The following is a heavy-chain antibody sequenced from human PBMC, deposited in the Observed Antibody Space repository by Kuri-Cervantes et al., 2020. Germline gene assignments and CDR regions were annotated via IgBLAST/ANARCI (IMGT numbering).Heavy chain of an antibody. CDR2: IYSGGST. CDR3: ARWRGAPEDY. Sequence: GESLKISCAASGFTVSSNYMSWVRQAPGKGLEWVSVIYSGGSTYYADSVKGRFTISRDNAKNSLYLQMNSLRAEDTAVYYCARWRGAPEDYWGQGTLVTVSS. CDR1: GFTVSSNY. J-gene: IGHJ4*02. D-gene: IGHD1-14*01. V-gene: IGHV3-53*01.